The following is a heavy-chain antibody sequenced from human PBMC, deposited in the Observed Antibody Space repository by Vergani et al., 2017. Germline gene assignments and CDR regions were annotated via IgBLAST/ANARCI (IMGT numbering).Heavy chain of an antibody. CDR2: IIPILGIA. D-gene: IGHD6-19*01. CDR1: GGTFSSYA. V-gene: IGHV1-69*04. CDR3: AGDKGWGAFDI. J-gene: IGHJ3*02. Sequence: QVQLVQSGAEVKKPGSSVKVSCKASGGTFSSYAISWVRQAPGQGLEWMGSIIPILGIANYAQKFQGRVTITADKSTSTAYMELSSLRSEDTAVYYWAGDKGWGAFDIWGQGTMVTVSS.